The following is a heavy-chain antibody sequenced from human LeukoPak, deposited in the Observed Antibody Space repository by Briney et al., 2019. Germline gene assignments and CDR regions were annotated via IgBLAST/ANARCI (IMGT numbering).Heavy chain of an antibody. D-gene: IGHD5-24*01. Sequence: SETLSLTRAVSGGSISSGGYSWSWIRQPPGKGLEWIGYIYHSGSTYYNPSLKSRVTISVDRSKNQFSLKLSSVTAADTAVYYCARARDGYNYSGDYYYYGMDVWGQGTTVTVSS. CDR1: GGSISSGGYS. J-gene: IGHJ6*02. CDR2: IYHSGST. V-gene: IGHV4-30-2*01. CDR3: ARARDGYNYSGDYYYYGMDV.